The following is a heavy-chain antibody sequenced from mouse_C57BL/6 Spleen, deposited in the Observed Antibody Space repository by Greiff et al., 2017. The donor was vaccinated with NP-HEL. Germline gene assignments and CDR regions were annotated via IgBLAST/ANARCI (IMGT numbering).Heavy chain of an antibody. CDR1: GYTFTSYW. CDR2: IHPNSGST. CDR3: ARRRIYYDYDDFDV. V-gene: IGHV1-64*01. J-gene: IGHJ1*03. D-gene: IGHD2-4*01. Sequence: VQLQQPGAELVKPGASVKLSCKASGYTFTSYWMHWVKQRPGQGLEWIGMIHPNSGSTNYNEKFKSKATLTVDKSSSTAYMQLSSLTSEDSAVYYCARRRIYYDYDDFDVWGTGTTVTVSS.